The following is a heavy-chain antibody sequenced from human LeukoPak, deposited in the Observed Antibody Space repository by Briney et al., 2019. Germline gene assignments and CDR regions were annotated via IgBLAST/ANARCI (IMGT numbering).Heavy chain of an antibody. J-gene: IGHJ4*02. D-gene: IGHD5/OR15-5a*01. V-gene: IGHV3-23*01. CDR2: ISGSGGST. CDR3: AKDRPHPSVEPTNFDY. Sequence: SGGSLRLSCAASGFTFSNYAMSWARQAPGKGLEWVSAISGSGGSTYYADSVKGRFTISRDNSKNTLYLQMNSLRAEDTAVYYCAKDRPHPSVEPTNFDYWGQGTLVTVSS. CDR1: GFTFSNYA.